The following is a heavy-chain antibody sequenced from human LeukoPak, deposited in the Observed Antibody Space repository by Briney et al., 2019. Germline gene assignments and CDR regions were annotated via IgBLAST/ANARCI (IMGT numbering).Heavy chain of an antibody. D-gene: IGHD2-15*01. CDR2: INPNSGGT. CDR3: ARGLVVVAATSQLDY. J-gene: IGHJ4*02. Sequence: ASVKVSCKASGYTFTCYYMHWVRQAPGQGLEWMGWINPNSGGTNFAQKFQGRVTMTRDTSISTAYMELRSLRSDDTAVSYCARGLVVVAATSQLDYWGQGTLVTVSS. CDR1: GYTFTCYY. V-gene: IGHV1-2*02.